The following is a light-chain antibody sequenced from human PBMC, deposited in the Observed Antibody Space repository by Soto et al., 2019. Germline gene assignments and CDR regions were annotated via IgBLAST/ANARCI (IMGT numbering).Light chain of an antibody. CDR1: QSVGRY. Sequence: EIVLTQSPATLSLSPGEVATLSCRASQSVGRYLAWYQQKQGQAPRLLIYDASNRATGIPARFSGSGSGTDFTLTISSLEPEDCALYYCQQRSSWPRTFGRGTNVEI. J-gene: IGKJ1*01. V-gene: IGKV3-11*01. CDR3: QQRSSWPRT. CDR2: DAS.